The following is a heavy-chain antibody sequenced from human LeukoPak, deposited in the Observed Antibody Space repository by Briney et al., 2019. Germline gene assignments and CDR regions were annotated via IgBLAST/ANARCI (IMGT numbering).Heavy chain of an antibody. Sequence: SETLSLTCTVSGDSISRSDYYWGWIRQPPGKGLEWIGSIFSDGNIYYNPSLKSRVTVSIDTSRNLFSLMLSSVTAADTAVYYCARHASISIFGGGVDYWAQGTLVTVSS. D-gene: IGHD3-3*01. CDR2: IFSDGNI. J-gene: IGHJ4*02. CDR1: GDSISRSDYY. CDR3: ARHASISIFGGGVDY. V-gene: IGHV4-39*01.